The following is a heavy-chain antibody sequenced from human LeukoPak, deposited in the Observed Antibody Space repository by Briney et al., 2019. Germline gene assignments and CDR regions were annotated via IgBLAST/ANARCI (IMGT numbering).Heavy chain of an antibody. Sequence: GGSLRLSCAASGFTFSSYEMNWVHQAPGKGLEWVSYISSSGSTIYYADSVKGRFTISRDNAKNSLYLHMNSLRAEDTAVYYCARDYGGSSPFDYWGQGTLVTVSS. CDR3: ARDYGGSSPFDY. CDR2: ISSSGSTI. V-gene: IGHV3-48*03. D-gene: IGHD4-23*01. CDR1: GFTFSSYE. J-gene: IGHJ4*02.